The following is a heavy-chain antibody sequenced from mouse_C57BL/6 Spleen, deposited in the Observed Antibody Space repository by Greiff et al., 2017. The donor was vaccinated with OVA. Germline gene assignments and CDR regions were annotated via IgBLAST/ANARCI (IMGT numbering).Heavy chain of an antibody. CDR3: ARLTSYWYFDV. V-gene: IGHV1-18*01. Sequence: VQLQQSGPELVKPGASVKIPCKASGYTFTDYNMDWVKQSHGKSLEWIGDINPNNGGTIYNQKFKGKATLTVDKSSSTAYMELRSLTSEDTAVYYCARLTSYWYFDVWGTGTTVTVSS. CDR1: GYTFTDYN. D-gene: IGHD4-1*01. CDR2: INPNNGGT. J-gene: IGHJ1*03.